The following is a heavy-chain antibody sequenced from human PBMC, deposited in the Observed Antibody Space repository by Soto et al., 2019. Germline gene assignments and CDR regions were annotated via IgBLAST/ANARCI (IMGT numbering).Heavy chain of an antibody. CDR3: AKGRPGVAAAPDY. CDR1: GFTFSDYA. CDR2: ASASGSGT. J-gene: IGHJ4*02. Sequence: PGVALRLSCSASGFTFSDYAMAWVRQAPGKGLEWVSSASASGSGTYYADSVKGRFTISRDNSKNTLFLHMTNLRAGDTALYFCAKGRPGVAAAPDYWGQGTLVTFSS. V-gene: IGHV3-23*01. D-gene: IGHD2-21*01.